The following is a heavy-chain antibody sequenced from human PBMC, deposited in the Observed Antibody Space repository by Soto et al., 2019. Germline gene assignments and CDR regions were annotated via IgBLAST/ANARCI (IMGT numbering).Heavy chain of an antibody. CDR3: AKDGYGDRPYYFDY. J-gene: IGHJ4*02. V-gene: IGHV3-23*01. Sequence: EVQLLESGGGLVQPGGSLRLSCAASGFTFSTYALNWVRQAPGQGLEWVSAIGGRGGSTYFADSVKGRFSISRDSSKNTLNLQMNSLRAEDTAVYYCAKDGYGDRPYYFDYWGQGTLVTVSS. CDR2: IGGRGGST. D-gene: IGHD4-17*01. CDR1: GFTFSTYA.